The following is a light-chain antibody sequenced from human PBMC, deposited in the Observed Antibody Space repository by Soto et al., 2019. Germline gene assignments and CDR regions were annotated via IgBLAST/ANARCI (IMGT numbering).Light chain of an antibody. J-gene: IGKJ5*01. V-gene: IGKV1-39*01. Sequence: DIQMTQSPSSLSASVGDTVTITCRASQTISNSLHWYQQRPGKAPNLLIYSSSSLQSGAPPRFSGSGSGTEFTLTINSLQPEDFATYYCQQTDSIPITFGQGTRLEI. CDR3: QQTDSIPIT. CDR2: SSS. CDR1: QTISNS.